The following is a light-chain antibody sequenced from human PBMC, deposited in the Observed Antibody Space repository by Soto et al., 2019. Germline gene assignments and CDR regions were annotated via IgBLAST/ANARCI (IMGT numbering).Light chain of an antibody. J-gene: IGLJ1*01. Sequence: QSVLTQPPSASGSPGQSVTISCTGTSSDVGGYNYVYWYQQHPGKAPKLMIYEVTKRPSGVPGRFSGSKSGNTASLTVSGLQAEDEADYYCSSYADSNSYVFGTGTQLTVL. CDR3: SSYADSNSYV. CDR2: EVT. CDR1: SSDVGGYNY. V-gene: IGLV2-8*01.